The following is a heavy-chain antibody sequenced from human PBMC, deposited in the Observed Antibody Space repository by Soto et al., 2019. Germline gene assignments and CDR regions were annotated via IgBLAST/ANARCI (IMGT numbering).Heavy chain of an antibody. CDR3: AKDRGGSYYFDFDY. V-gene: IGHV3-30*18. Sequence: QVQLVESGGGVVQPGRSLRLSCAASGFTFSSYGMHWVRQAPGKGLEWVAVISYDGSNKYYADSVKGRFTISRDNSKNTLYRQMNSLRAEDTAVYYCAKDRGGSYYFDFDYWGQGTLVTVSS. J-gene: IGHJ4*02. D-gene: IGHD1-26*01. CDR2: ISYDGSNK. CDR1: GFTFSSYG.